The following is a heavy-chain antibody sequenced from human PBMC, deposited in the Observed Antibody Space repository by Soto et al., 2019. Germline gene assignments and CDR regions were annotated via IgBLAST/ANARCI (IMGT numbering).Heavy chain of an antibody. D-gene: IGHD2-15*01. CDR3: ARRGYCSGGSCFHYGMDV. CDR2: IGTAGDP. V-gene: IGHV3-13*05. CDR1: GFTFSSYD. J-gene: IGHJ6*02. Sequence: EVQLVESGGGLVQPGGSLRLSCAASGFTFSSYDMHWVRQATGKGLEWVSAIGTAGDPYYPGSVKGRFTISRENAKNTLYLQMNSLRAEDTAVYYCARRGYCSGGSCFHYGMDVWGQGTTVTVSS.